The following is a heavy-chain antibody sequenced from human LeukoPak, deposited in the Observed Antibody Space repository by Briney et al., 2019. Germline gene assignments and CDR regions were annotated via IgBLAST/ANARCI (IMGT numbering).Heavy chain of an antibody. D-gene: IGHD3-3*01. CDR2: ISGSGDNT. Sequence: PGGSLRLSCAASGFTFRSFAMDWVRQAPGKGLEWVSAISGSGDNTYYADSVKGRFTISRDNSKTTLFLQMNSLRAEDTAVYYCAKDFWSGYYPNYWGQGTLVTVSS. CDR3: AKDFWSGYYPNY. CDR1: GFTFRSFA. V-gene: IGHV3-23*01. J-gene: IGHJ4*02.